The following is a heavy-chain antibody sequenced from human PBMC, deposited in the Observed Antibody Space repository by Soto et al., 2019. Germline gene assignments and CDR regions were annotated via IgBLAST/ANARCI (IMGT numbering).Heavy chain of an antibody. CDR2: INHSGST. CDR3: ASGTIYHSYGMDV. D-gene: IGHD2-2*01. CDR1: DGSFRGHY. J-gene: IGHJ6*02. V-gene: IGHV4-34*01. Sequence: PSVPISLTWAVYDGSFRGHYWSWIIQPPGKGLEWIGEINHSGSTNYNSSPKSRVTISLDTSKNQFSLKMSSVTAADTAVYYCASGTIYHSYGMDVWGQGKIVTVSS.